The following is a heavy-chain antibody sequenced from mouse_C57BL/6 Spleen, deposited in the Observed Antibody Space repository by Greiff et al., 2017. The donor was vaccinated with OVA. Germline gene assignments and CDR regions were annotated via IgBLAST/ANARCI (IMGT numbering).Heavy chain of an antibody. D-gene: IGHD4-1*01. J-gene: IGHJ2*01. V-gene: IGHV1-82*01. CDR1: GYAFSSSW. Sequence: VQLQESGPELVKPGASVKISCKASGYAFSSSWMNWVKQRPGKGLEWIGRIYPGDGDTNYNGKFKGKATLTADKSSSTAYMQLSSLTSEDSAVYFCARSRELGREGFDYWGQGTTLTVSS. CDR3: ARSRELGREGFDY. CDR2: IYPGDGDT.